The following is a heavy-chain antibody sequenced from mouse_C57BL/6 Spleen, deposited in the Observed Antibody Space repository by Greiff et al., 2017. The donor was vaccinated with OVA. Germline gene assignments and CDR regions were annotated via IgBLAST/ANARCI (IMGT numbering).Heavy chain of an antibody. Sequence: VKLMESGAELARPGASVKLSCKASGYTFTSYGISWVKQRTGPGLEWIGEIYPRSGNTYYNEKFKGKATLTADKSSSTAYMELRSLTSEDSAVYFCARSYGSSYWYFDVWGTGTTVTVSS. J-gene: IGHJ1*03. V-gene: IGHV1-81*01. CDR1: GYTFTSYG. CDR3: ARSYGSSYWYFDV. CDR2: IYPRSGNT. D-gene: IGHD1-1*01.